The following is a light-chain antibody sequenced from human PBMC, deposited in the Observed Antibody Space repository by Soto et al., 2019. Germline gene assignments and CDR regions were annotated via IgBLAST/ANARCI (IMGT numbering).Light chain of an antibody. J-gene: IGKJ5*01. CDR1: QNVNSN. Sequence: EIVMTQSPATLSVSPGERATLSCRASQNVNSNLAWYQQKPGQAPRLHIYGASTRATGIPARFSGTGSETDFTLTISGLQSEDSAVYFCQQYNNWPFSFGQGTRLEIK. V-gene: IGKV3-15*01. CDR3: QQYNNWPFS. CDR2: GAS.